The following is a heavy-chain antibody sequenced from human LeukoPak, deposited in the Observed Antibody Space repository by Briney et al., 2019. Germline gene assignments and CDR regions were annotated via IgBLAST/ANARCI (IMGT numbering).Heavy chain of an antibody. V-gene: IGHV4-30-2*01. CDR3: ARVGESGSGSYHPYFDY. CDR2: IYHSGST. D-gene: IGHD3-10*01. Sequence: PSETLSLTCAVSGGSISSGGYSWSWIRQPPGKGLEWIGYIYHSGSTYYNPSLKSRVTISVDTSKNQFSLKLSSVTAADTAVYYCARVGESGSGSYHPYFDYWGQGTLVTVSS. J-gene: IGHJ4*02. CDR1: GGSISSGGYS.